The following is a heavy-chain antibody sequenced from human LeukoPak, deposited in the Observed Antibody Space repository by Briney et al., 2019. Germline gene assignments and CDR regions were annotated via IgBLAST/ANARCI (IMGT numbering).Heavy chain of an antibody. J-gene: IGHJ3*02. CDR3: VKEYQLLEAALDI. D-gene: IGHD2-2*01. CDR2: ISWNSGTI. CDR1: GFTFDDYA. V-gene: IGHV3-9*01. Sequence: PGGSLRLSCAASGFTFDDYAMHWVRQAPGKGLEWVSGISWNSGTIDYADSVKGRFTTSRDNAKKPLYLQMNSLRTEDTALYYCVKEYQLLEAALDIWGQGTMVTVSS.